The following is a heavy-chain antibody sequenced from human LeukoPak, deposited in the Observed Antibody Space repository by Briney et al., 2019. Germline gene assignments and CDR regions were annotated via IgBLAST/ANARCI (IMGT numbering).Heavy chain of an antibody. CDR3: VQIGRSGSYIY. V-gene: IGHV3-33*05. Sequence: GDSLRLSCLMSGFTFRNHGLHWVRQAPGKGLEWVAVASSDEINQYYADSVKGRFIISRDNSRNTLNLQMNSLRAEDTAVYYCVQIGRSGSYIYWGQGTLVTVSS. D-gene: IGHD3-10*01. CDR2: ASSDEINQ. J-gene: IGHJ4*02. CDR1: GFTFRNHG.